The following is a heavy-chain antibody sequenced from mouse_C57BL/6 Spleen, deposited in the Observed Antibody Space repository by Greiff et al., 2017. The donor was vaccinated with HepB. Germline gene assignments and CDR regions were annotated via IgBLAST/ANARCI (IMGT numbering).Heavy chain of an antibody. D-gene: IGHD1-1*02. Sequence: QVQLKESGAELARPGASVKLSCKASGYTFTSYGISWVKQRTGQGLEWIGEIYPRSGNTYYNEKFKGKATLTADKSSSTAYMELRSLTSEDSAVYFCARRAAINGFAYWGQGTLVTVSA. CDR1: GYTFTSYG. CDR2: IYPRSGNT. CDR3: ARRAAINGFAY. V-gene: IGHV1-81*01. J-gene: IGHJ3*01.